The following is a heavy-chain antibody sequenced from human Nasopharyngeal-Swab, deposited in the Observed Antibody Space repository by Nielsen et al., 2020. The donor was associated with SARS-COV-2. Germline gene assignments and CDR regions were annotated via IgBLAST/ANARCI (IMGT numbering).Heavy chain of an antibody. Sequence: QTLSLTGAISGDSVSNDRAAWSWIRQSPSRGLEWLGRTWYRSQWNYDYAVSVRGRVAVNPDTSKNQFSLYLNSVTPDDTAVYYCARIQQQLPGIVWGQGTMVTVSS. CDR1: GDSVSNDRAA. D-gene: IGHD6-13*01. J-gene: IGHJ3*01. V-gene: IGHV6-1*01. CDR2: TWYRSQWNY. CDR3: ARIQQQLPGIV.